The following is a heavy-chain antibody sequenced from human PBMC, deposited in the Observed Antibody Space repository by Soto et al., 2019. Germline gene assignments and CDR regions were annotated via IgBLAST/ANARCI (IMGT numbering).Heavy chain of an antibody. CDR1: GFTFSSYA. Sequence: EVQLLESGGGLVQPGGSLRLSCAASGFTFSSYAMTWVRQAPGKGLEWVSGITGSGGNTYYADCVKGGLTISRDNSKNTLSLQMSSLRADDTAVYYGARGCVSNCYVGGIWGQGTLVTFSS. CDR2: ITGSGGNT. V-gene: IGHV3-23*01. J-gene: IGHJ4*02. CDR3: ARGCVSNCYVGGI. D-gene: IGHD2-21*02.